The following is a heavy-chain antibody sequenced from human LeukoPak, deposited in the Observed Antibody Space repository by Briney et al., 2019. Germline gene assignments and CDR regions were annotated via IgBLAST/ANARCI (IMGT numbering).Heavy chain of an antibody. CDR3: ARWNDGWEFDY. J-gene: IGHJ4*02. CDR2: TYYRSKWYT. D-gene: IGHD1-1*01. Sequence: SQTLSLTCAISGDSISSNGATWSWIRQSPSRGLEWLGRTYYRSKWYTNYAVSVQTRINISPDTSKNQVSLLLTSVTPEDTAVYYCARWNDGWEFDYWGQGTLVSASS. CDR1: GDSISSNGAT. V-gene: IGHV6-1*01.